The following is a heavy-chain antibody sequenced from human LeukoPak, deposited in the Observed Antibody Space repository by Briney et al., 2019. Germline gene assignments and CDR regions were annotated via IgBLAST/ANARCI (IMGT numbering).Heavy chain of an antibody. V-gene: IGHV3-72*01. D-gene: IGHD1-26*01. CDR2: IRNKANSYTT. J-gene: IGHJ4*02. CDR3: AREWNSGSYYLGYFDY. CDR1: GFTFSDHY. Sequence: GGSLRLSCAASGFTFSDHYMDWVRQAPGKGLEWVGRIRNKANSYTTEYAASVKGRFTISRDDSKNSLYLQMNSLKCEDTAVYYCAREWNSGSYYLGYFDYWGQGTLVTVSS.